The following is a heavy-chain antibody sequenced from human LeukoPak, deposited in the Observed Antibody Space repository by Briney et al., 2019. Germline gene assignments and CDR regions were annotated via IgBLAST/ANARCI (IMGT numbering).Heavy chain of an antibody. D-gene: IGHD3-22*01. CDR2: IYSGGST. CDR3: ARVVDKGASEY. V-gene: IGHV3-66*01. Sequence: GGSLRLSCAASGFTVSSNYMSWVRQAPGKGLEWVSVIYSGGSTYYADSVKGRFTISRDNSKNTLYLQMNSLRAEDTAVYYCARVVDKGASEYWGQGTLVTVSS. CDR1: GFTVSSNY. J-gene: IGHJ4*02.